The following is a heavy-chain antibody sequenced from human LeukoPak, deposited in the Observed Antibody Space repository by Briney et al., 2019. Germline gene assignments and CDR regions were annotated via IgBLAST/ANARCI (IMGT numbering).Heavy chain of an antibody. CDR1: GLAFSSYE. CDR2: ISDNGVTI. D-gene: IGHD3-9*01. V-gene: IGHV3-48*03. Sequence: PGGSLRLSCAASGLAFSSYEMNWVRQAPGKGLEWISYISDNGVTIYYADSVKGRFTISRDNAKNSLYPQMNSLSAEDTAVYYCAGGALRYSDYWGQGTLVTVSS. J-gene: IGHJ4*02. CDR3: AGGALRYSDY.